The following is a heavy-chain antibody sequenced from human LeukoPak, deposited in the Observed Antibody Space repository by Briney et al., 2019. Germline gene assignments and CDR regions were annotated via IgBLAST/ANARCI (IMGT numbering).Heavy chain of an antibody. CDR2: VNPNSGNT. CDR1: GYTFTSYD. J-gene: IGHJ6*02. D-gene: IGHD6-13*01. Sequence: ASVKVSCKASGYTFTSYDINWVRQATGQGLEWMGWVNPNSGNTGYAQKFQGRVTMTRNTSISTAYMELSSLRSEDTAVYYCARDMGAGYSSSWYGGKDYGMDVWGQGTTVTVSS. V-gene: IGHV1-8*01. CDR3: ARDMGAGYSSSWYGGKDYGMDV.